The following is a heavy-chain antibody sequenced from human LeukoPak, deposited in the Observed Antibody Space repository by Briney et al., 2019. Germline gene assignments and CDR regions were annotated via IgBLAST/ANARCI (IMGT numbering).Heavy chain of an antibody. Sequence: GSLRLSCAASGFTFSSYSMNWIRQAPGKGLEWVAYISDNSNYIYYAGSLKGRVTISRDNAKNSLYLHMNSLTADDTAVYYCARDPRHFYDSTTHFDIWGQGTLVTVSS. V-gene: IGHV3-21*01. J-gene: IGHJ4*02. CDR1: GFTFSSYS. CDR3: ARDPRHFYDSTTHFDI. CDR2: ISDNSNYI. D-gene: IGHD3-22*01.